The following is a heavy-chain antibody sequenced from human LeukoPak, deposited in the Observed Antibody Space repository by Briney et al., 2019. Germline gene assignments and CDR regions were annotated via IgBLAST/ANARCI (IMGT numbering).Heavy chain of an antibody. CDR1: GFTFNNYA. CDR2: ISGSGGIT. J-gene: IGHJ4*02. CDR3: AKGGYYDFWSGYNRAYYFDY. D-gene: IGHD3-3*01. Sequence: GGSLRLSCAASGFTFNNYAMSWVRQAPGKGLEWVSAISGSGGITYYADSVKGRFTISRDNSKNTLYLQMNSLRAEDTAVYYCAKGGYYDFWSGYNRAYYFDYWGQGTLVTVSS. V-gene: IGHV3-23*01.